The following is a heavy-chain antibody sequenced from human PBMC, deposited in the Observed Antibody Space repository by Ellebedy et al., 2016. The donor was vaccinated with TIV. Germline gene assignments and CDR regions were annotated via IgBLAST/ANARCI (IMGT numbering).Heavy chain of an antibody. CDR2: IGSSITTI. CDR1: GFAFNTYS. V-gene: IGHV3-48*04. D-gene: IGHD3-10*01. J-gene: IGHJ3*02. CDR3: ARGGGSRLSHSFDI. Sequence: GESLKISCAASGFAFNTYSMNWVRQAPGKGLEWVSYIGSSITTIYYADSVKGRFTISRDNAKNSLYLQMNSLRAEHTAVYYCARGGGSRLSHSFDIWGQGTMVTVSS.